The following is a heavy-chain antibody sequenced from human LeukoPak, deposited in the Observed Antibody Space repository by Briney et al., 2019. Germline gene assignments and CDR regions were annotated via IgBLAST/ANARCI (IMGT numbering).Heavy chain of an antibody. D-gene: IGHD3-10*01. CDR1: GYTFTGYY. Sequence: VASVKVSCKASGYTFTGYYIHLVRQAPGPGLEWMGWINPNSGGTNYAQKFQGRVTMTRDTSISTAYMELSRLRSDDTAVYYCARDNGYGSGSYYLIDYWGQGTLVTVSS. CDR3: ARDNGYGSGSYYLIDY. CDR2: INPNSGGT. V-gene: IGHV1-2*02. J-gene: IGHJ4*02.